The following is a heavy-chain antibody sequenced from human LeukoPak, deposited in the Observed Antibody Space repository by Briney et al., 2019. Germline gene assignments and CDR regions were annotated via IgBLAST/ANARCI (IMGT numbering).Heavy chain of an antibody. J-gene: IGHJ4*02. Sequence: GGSLTLSCAASGFTFSNYWMHWVRQAPGKGLVWVSRINSDGSSTTSADSVKGRFTIPRDNAKNTLYLQMNSLRAEDTAVYYCAKGGATVIDYWGQGTLVTVSS. V-gene: IGHV3-74*01. CDR1: GFTFSNYW. D-gene: IGHD4-17*01. CDR2: INSDGSST. CDR3: AKGGATVIDY.